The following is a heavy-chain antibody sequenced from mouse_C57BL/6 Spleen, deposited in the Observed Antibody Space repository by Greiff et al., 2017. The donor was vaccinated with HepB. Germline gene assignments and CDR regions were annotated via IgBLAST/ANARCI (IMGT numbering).Heavy chain of an antibody. D-gene: IGHD1-1*01. V-gene: IGHV1-72*01. Sequence: QVHVKQSGAELVKPGASVKLSCKASGYTFTSYWMHWVKQRPGRGLEWIGRIDPNSGGTKYNEKFKSKATLTVDKPSSTAYMQLSSLTSEDSAVYYCARSDYGSSYWYFDVWGTGTTVTVSS. CDR2: IDPNSGGT. CDR3: ARSDYGSSYWYFDV. CDR1: GYTFTSYW. J-gene: IGHJ1*03.